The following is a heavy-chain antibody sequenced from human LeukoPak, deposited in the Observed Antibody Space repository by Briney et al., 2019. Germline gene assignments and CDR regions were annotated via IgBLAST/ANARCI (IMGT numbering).Heavy chain of an antibody. CDR2: INPNSGGT. J-gene: IGHJ4*02. V-gene: IGHV1-2*02. D-gene: IGHD6-13*01. CDR1: GYTFTGYY. CDR3: ARGSSWYVAADY. Sequence: ASVRVSCKASGYTFTGYYMHWVRQAPGQGLEWMGWINPNSGGTNYAQKFQGRVTMTRDTSISTAYMELSRLRSDDTAVYYCARGSSWYVAADYWGQGTLVTVSS.